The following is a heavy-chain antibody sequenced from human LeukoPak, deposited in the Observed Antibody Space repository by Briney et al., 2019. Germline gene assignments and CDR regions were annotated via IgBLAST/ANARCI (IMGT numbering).Heavy chain of an antibody. D-gene: IGHD4-11*01. V-gene: IGHV1-69*05. J-gene: IGHJ6*03. CDR3: ARGPVTTVTTHYYYYYYMDV. CDR2: IIPIFGTA. CDR1: GGTFSSYA. Sequence: ASVKVSCMASGGTFSSYAISWVRQAPGQGLEWMGGIIPIFGTANYAQKFQGRVTITTDESTSTAYMELSSLRSEDTAVYYCARGPVTTVTTHYYYYYYMDVWGKGTTVTVSS.